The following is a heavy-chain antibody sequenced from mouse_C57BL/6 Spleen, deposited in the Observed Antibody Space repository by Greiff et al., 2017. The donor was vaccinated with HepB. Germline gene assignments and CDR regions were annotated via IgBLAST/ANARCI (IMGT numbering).Heavy chain of an antibody. J-gene: IGHJ3*01. D-gene: IGHD2-3*01. Sequence: EVMLVESGGGLVQPGGSLKLSCAASGFTFSDYGMAWVRQAPRKGPEWVAFISNLAYSIYYADTVTGRFTISRENAKNTLYLEMSRLRSEDTAMYYGALAYDCYYGCAYWGQGTLVTVSA. V-gene: IGHV5-15*01. CDR3: ALAYDCYYGCAY. CDR2: ISNLAYSI. CDR1: GFTFSDYG.